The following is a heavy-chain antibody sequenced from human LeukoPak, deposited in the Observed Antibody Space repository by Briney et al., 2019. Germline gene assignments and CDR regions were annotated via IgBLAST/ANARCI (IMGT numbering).Heavy chain of an antibody. J-gene: IGHJ3*02. Sequence: GGSLRLSCAASGFTFSSYTMNWVRQPLGQGLEWVSTISDPHSGSETHYADSVKGRFTISRDDSQNTLYLQMDSLRAEDTAVYYCARYGWQQTVVAFDIWGQGTMVTVSS. V-gene: IGHV3-23*01. D-gene: IGHD4-23*01. CDR3: ARYGWQQTVVAFDI. CDR1: GFTFSSYT. CDR2: ISDPHSGSET.